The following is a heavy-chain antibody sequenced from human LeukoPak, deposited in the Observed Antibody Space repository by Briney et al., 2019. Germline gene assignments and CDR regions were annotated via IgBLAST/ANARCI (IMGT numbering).Heavy chain of an antibody. D-gene: IGHD3-3*01. CDR1: GGSVSRYF. CDR2: VSHSVYP. J-gene: IGHJ5*02. CDR3: ARWSGNNWFDP. V-gene: IGHV4-59*02. Sequence: SETLSLTCTVSGGSVSRYFWSWIRQPPGKGLEWIAHVSHSVYPNYNPSLKSRVTISLDTSKNQFSLKMSSVTAADTAVYYCARWSGNNWFDPWGQGTLVIVSS.